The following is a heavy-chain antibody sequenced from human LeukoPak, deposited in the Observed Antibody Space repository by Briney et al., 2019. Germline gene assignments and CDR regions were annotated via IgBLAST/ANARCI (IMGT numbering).Heavy chain of an antibody. CDR1: GFTFDDYA. D-gene: IGHD4-17*01. V-gene: IGHV3-9*01. CDR2: ISWNSGSI. Sequence: PGRSLRLSCAASGFTFDDYAMHWVRQAPGKGLEWVSGISWNSGSIGYADSVKGRFTISRDNAKNSLYLQMNSLRAEDTALYYCAKARGVYGDYAYFDYWGQRTLATVSS. J-gene: IGHJ4*02. CDR3: AKARGVYGDYAYFDY.